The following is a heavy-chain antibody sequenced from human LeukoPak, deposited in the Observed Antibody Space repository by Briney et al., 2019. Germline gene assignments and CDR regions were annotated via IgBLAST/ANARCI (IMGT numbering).Heavy chain of an antibody. D-gene: IGHD6-19*01. V-gene: IGHV6-1*01. J-gene: IGHJ4*02. CDR1: RDSVSSNSAA. CDR2: TYYRSKWYN. CDR3: ARGETPERGWSERYYFDY. Sequence: SQTLSLTRAISRDSVSSNSAAWNWIRQSPSRGLEWLGRTYYRSKWYNDYAVSVKSRITINPDTSKNQFSLQLNSVTPEDTAVYYCARGETPERGWSERYYFDYWGQGTLVTVSS.